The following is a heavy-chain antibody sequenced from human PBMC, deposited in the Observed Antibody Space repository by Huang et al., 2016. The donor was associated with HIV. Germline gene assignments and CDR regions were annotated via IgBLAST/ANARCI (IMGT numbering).Heavy chain of an antibody. CDR2: IIPGFGTR. V-gene: IGHV1-69*13. D-gene: IGHD3-16*01. Sequence: QVQLVQSGAEVRKPGSSVKVSCRASGGSFNNFGINWVRQAPGQGLEWMGGIIPGFGTRNDAQRFQVRVTITADETTGVVYMELSSLRSDDTAVYFCAKRGGAWGSPYAFDLWGPGTMVTVSS. J-gene: IGHJ3*01. CDR1: GGSFNNFG. CDR3: AKRGGAWGSPYAFDL.